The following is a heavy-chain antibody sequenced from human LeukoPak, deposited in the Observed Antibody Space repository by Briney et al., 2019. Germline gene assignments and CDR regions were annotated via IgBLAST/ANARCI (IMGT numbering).Heavy chain of an antibody. D-gene: IGHD1-26*01. CDR1: RGTFSSYA. CDR2: IIPIFGTA. Sequence: SVKVSCKGPRGTFSSYAISWVRQAPGQGLEWMGRIIPIFGTANYAQKFQGRVTITTDESTSTAYMELSSLRSEDTAVYYCAREGRYSGSHFQHWGQGTLVTVSS. CDR3: AREGRYSGSHFQH. J-gene: IGHJ1*01. V-gene: IGHV1-69*05.